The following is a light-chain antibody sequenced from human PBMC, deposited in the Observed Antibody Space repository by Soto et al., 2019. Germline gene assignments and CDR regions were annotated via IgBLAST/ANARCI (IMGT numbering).Light chain of an antibody. Sequence: EIVLTQSPATLSLSPGERATLSCRASQSVSSYLAWYQPKPGQAPRLLIYDASNRATGIPARFSGSGSGTAFTLTISSLEPEDFAVYYCQQRSNWRGTFGQGTKVDIK. V-gene: IGKV3-11*01. CDR2: DAS. J-gene: IGKJ1*01. CDR3: QQRSNWRGT. CDR1: QSVSSY.